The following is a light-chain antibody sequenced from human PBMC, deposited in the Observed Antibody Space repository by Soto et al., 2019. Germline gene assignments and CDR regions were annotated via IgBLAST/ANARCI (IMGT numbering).Light chain of an antibody. CDR3: QQYGSSPRT. J-gene: IGKJ2*01. CDR2: GAS. V-gene: IGKV3-20*01. Sequence: EIVLTQSPGTLSLSPGERATLSCRASQSVSSSYLAWYQQKPGQAPRLLIQGASNRATGIPDRFSGSESGTDFTLTISRLEPEDFAVYFCQQYGSSPRTFGQGTKLEIK. CDR1: QSVSSSY.